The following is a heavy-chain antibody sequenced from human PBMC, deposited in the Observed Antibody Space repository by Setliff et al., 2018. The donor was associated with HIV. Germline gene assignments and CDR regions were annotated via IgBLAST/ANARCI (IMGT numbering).Heavy chain of an antibody. CDR2: IYYSWST. J-gene: IGHJ6*02. CDR1: GGSISSYY. CDR3: ARIFGDQGYYYGMDV. Sequence: SETLSLTCTVSGGSISSYYWSWIRQPPGKGLEWIGYIYYSWSTNYNPSLKSRVTISVDTSKNQFSLKLSSVIAADTAVYYCARIFGDQGYYYGMDVWGQGTTVTVSS. D-gene: IGHD3-3*01. V-gene: IGHV4-59*01.